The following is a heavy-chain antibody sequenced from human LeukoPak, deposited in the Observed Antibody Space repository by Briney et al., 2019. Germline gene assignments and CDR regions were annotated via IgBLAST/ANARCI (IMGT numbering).Heavy chain of an antibody. V-gene: IGHV4-59*12. CDR1: GGSFSGYY. J-gene: IGHJ4*02. Sequence: SETLSLTCAVYGGSFSGYYWSWIRQPPGKGLEWIGYIYYSGSTNYNPSLKSRVTISVDTSKNQFSLKLSSVTAADTAVYYCARGGTKHSSGWYRGNQFDYWGQGTLVTVSS. CDR2: IYYSGST. CDR3: ARGGTKHSSGWYRGNQFDY. D-gene: IGHD6-19*01.